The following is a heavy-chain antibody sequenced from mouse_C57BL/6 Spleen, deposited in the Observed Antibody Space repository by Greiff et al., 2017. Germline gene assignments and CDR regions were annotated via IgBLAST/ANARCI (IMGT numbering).Heavy chain of an antibody. J-gene: IGHJ4*01. V-gene: IGHV1-50*01. CDR2: IDPSDSYT. CDR1: GYTFTSYW. CDR3: ARSEDYYSNYEGAMDY. D-gene: IGHD2-5*01. Sequence: QVQLQQPGAELVKPGASVKLSCKASGYTFTSYWMQWVKQRPGQGLEWIGEIDPSDSYTNYNQKFKGKATLTVDTSSSTAYMQLSSLTSEDSAVYYCARSEDYYSNYEGAMDYWGQGTSVTVSS.